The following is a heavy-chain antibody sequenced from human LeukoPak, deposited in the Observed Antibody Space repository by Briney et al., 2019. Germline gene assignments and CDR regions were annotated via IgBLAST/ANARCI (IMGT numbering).Heavy chain of an antibody. D-gene: IGHD4-17*01. CDR1: GFTFSSYA. V-gene: IGHV3-23*01. CDR2: ISGSDSST. J-gene: IGHJ5*02. CDR3: AKERHYNDYGNWFDP. Sequence: GGSLRLSCAASGFTFSSYAMSWVRQAPGKGLEWVSVISGSDSSTYYAESVKGRFTISRDNSKNTLYLQMNSLRAEDTAVYYCAKERHYNDYGNWFDPWGQGTLVTVSS.